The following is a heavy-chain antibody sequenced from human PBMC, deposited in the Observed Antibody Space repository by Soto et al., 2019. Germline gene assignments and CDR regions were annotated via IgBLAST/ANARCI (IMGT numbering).Heavy chain of an antibody. J-gene: IGHJ6*01. CDR1: GGPIRGDY. CDR2: VYDSGRT. CDR3: ARDRSRNLDV. Sequence: SETLSLTCTVSGGPIRGDYSSWIRQTPGKGLEWIGYVYDSGRTSYNPSLQSRVTLSEDTSNNRLSLTLRSVTAADTAVYYCARDRSRNLDVWGKGTTVTVSS. V-gene: IGHV4-59*01.